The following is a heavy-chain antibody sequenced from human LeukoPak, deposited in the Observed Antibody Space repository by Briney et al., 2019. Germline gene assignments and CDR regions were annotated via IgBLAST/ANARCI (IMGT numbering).Heavy chain of an antibody. CDR1: GGSISSYY. CDR3: AREEVPHGFDI. J-gene: IGHJ3*02. CDR2: IYYSGST. Sequence: PSETLSLTCTVSGGSISSYYWSWIRQPPGKGLEYIGYIYYSGSTNYNPSLKSRVTMSLDTSKNQFSLKLSSVTAADTAVYYCAREEVPHGFDIWGQGTMVTVSS. V-gene: IGHV4-59*01.